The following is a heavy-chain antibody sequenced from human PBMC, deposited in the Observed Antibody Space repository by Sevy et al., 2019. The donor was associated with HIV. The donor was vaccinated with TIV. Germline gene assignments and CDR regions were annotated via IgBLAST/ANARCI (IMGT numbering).Heavy chain of an antibody. CDR1: GFTFSSYA. CDR2: ISGSGGST. V-gene: IGHV3-23*01. D-gene: IGHD7-27*01. Sequence: GGSLRLSCAASGFTFSSYAMSWVRQAPGKGLEWVSAISGSGGSTYYADSVKGRFTISRDNSKNTRYLQMNSLGAEDTAVYYCAKDPANWGYLFDYWGQGTLVTVSS. CDR3: AKDPANWGYLFDY. J-gene: IGHJ4*02.